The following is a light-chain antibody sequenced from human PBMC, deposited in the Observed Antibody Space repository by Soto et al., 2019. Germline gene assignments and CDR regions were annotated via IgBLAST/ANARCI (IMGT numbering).Light chain of an antibody. CDR3: QHRTDWPPICT. CDR2: DAS. CDR1: QSVATY. J-gene: IGKJ2*02. Sequence: EIVLTQSPLTLALSPGERATLSCRASQSVATYLAWYQQRPGQAPRLLIYDASHRATGIPARFSGSGSGTDFALTTSSLEPEDFTVFYCQHRTDWPPICTLGPGTKVEIK. V-gene: IGKV3-11*01.